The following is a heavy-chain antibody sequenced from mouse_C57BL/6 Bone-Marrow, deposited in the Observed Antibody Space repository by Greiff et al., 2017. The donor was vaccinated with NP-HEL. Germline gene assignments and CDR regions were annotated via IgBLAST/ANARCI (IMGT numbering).Heavy chain of an antibody. CDR1: FSPFPLSF. CDR3: ANDYYYGSSYDWYFDV. D-gene: IGHD1-1*01. J-gene: IGHJ1*03. V-gene: IGHV1-81*01. Sequence: QVHLQQSESPLALPFSSFHLSFHSSFSPFPLSFLLFFPPLPFHGLYCILYIHAIICNTYYNYKFNGKATLTADKSSSTAYMELRSLTSEDSAVYFCANDYYYGSSYDWYFDVWGTGTTVTVSS. CDR2: IHAIICNT.